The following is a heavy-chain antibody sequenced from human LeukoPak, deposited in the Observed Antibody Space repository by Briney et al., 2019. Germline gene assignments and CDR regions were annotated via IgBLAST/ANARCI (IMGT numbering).Heavy chain of an antibody. CDR2: TSSSSAYI. J-gene: IGHJ3*01. V-gene: IGHV3-21*06. CDR3: ARQAVARPFDL. Sequence: GGSLRLSCAASGFTFSGSAMDWVRQAPGKGLEWVSSTSSSSAYIFYSDSVKGRFTISRDNAQSSLYLQMNSLRAGDTAVYYCARQAVARPFDLWGQGTMVAVSS. CDR1: GFTFSGSA.